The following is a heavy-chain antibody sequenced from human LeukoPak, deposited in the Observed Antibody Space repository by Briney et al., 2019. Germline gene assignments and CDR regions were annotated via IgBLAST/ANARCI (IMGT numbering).Heavy chain of an antibody. J-gene: IGHJ6*03. CDR2: IYSSDNT. Sequence: SGGSLRLSCAASGFTVSNNYMSWVRQAPGKGLEWVSIIYSSDNTYYADSVKGRFTISRDNSKNTLYLQMNSLRAEDTAVYYCAKGGNWESSSWYHYYYMDVWGKGTTVTVSS. D-gene: IGHD6-13*01. V-gene: IGHV3-53*01. CDR1: GFTVSNNY. CDR3: AKGGNWESSSWYHYYYMDV.